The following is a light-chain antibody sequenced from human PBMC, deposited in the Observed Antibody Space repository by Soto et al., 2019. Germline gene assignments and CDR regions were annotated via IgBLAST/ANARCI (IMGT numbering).Light chain of an antibody. V-gene: IGLV2-23*02. CDR2: EVS. CDR1: SSNVGSYNF. J-gene: IGLJ3*02. Sequence: QSALTQPASVSGSPGQSITISCTGTSSNVGSYNFASWYRQYAGKAPELIIYEVSQRPSTFFNRFSGSKSGNTASLTVSGLQSDDEADYYCCSYAGNNTLVFGGGTKVTVL. CDR3: CSYAGNNTLV.